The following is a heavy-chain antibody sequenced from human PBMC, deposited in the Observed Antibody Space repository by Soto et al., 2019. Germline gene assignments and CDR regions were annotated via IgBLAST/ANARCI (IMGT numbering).Heavy chain of an antibody. CDR3: ARDLDIVVVPAAIGYAFDI. V-gene: IGHV4-34*01. CDR2: INHSGST. CDR1: GGSFSGYY. D-gene: IGHD2-2*03. J-gene: IGHJ3*02. Sequence: SQTLSLTCAVYGGSFSGYYWSWIRQPPGKGLEWIGEINHSGSTNYNPSLKSRVTISVDTSKNQFSLKLSSVTAADTTVYYCARDLDIVVVPAAIGYAFDIWGQGTMVTVSS.